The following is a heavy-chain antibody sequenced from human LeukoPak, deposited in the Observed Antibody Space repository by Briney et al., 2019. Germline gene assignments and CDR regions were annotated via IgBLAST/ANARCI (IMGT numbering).Heavy chain of an antibody. CDR2: INPNSGGT. D-gene: IGHD6-13*01. J-gene: IGHJ5*02. Sequence: ASVKVSCKASGYTFTGYYMHWVRQAPGQGLEWMGWINPNSGGTNYAQKFQGRVTMTRDTSISTAYMELSRLRSDDTAVYYCARVAAAGQYNWFDPWGQGTLVTVSS. CDR1: GYTFTGYY. CDR3: ARVAAAGQYNWFDP. V-gene: IGHV1-2*02.